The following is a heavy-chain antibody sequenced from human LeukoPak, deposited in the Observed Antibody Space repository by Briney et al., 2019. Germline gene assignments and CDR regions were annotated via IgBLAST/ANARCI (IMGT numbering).Heavy chain of an antibody. D-gene: IGHD1-1*01. CDR3: ARVSRGTTTGTTSYYYYSMDV. Sequence: PSETLSLTCTVSGGSISSDYWSWSWIRQPPGKGLEWIGYMYYSGSTKYSPSLKSRVTISLDTSKNQFSLKLSSVTAADTAVYYCARVSRGTTTGTTSYYYYSMDVWGQGTTVTVSS. V-gene: IGHV4-59*01. J-gene: IGHJ6*02. CDR1: GGSISSDY. CDR2: MYYSGST.